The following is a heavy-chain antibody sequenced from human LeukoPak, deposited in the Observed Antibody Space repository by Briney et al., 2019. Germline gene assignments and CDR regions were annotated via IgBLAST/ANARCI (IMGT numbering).Heavy chain of an antibody. CDR1: GYTFTNYY. V-gene: IGHV1-46*01. D-gene: IGHD1-26*01. Sequence: ASVKVSCKASGYTFTNYYIHWVRQAPGQGPEWVGIINPSSAYTTYSQKFQGRVTMTRDTYTSTVYMELSSLTSEDTAVYYCARDRNSGSYCSDYWGQGTLVTVSS. CDR3: ARDRNSGSYCSDY. CDR2: INPSSAYT. J-gene: IGHJ4*02.